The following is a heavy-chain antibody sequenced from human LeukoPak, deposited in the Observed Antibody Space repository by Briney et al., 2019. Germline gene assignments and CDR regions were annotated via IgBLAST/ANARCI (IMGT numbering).Heavy chain of an antibody. CDR2: FFYSGSP. CDR1: GGSISSYY. J-gene: IGHJ4*02. Sequence: SGTLSLTCTVSGGSISSYYWSWIRQSPGKGLEWIGNFFYSGSPNYNPSLKSRVTESFDTSKNQFSLKLSSVTAADTAVYYCARVGQTVAAGTYDYWGQGTLVTVSS. V-gene: IGHV4-59*08. CDR3: ARVGQTVAAGTYDY. D-gene: IGHD6-13*01.